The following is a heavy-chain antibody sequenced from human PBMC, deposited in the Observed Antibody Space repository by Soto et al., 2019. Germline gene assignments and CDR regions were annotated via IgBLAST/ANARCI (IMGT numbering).Heavy chain of an antibody. D-gene: IGHD4-4*01. CDR2: IYYSGTT. Sequence: QVQLQESGPGLVKPSETLSLTCTVSGGSISSGGYYWSWIRQHPGEGLEWIGYIYYSGTTYYNPSLKSRGSLSVDTSKNQFSLRLSSVTAADXAVYYCAREESNKRGGYVFDIWGQGTMVTVSS. CDR3: AREESNKRGGYVFDI. J-gene: IGHJ3*02. CDR1: GGSISSGGYY. V-gene: IGHV4-31*03.